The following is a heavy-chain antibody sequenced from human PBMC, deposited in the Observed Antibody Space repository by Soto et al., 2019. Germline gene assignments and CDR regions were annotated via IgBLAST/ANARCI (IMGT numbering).Heavy chain of an antibody. V-gene: IGHV3-74*01. D-gene: IGHD2-21*02. CDR2: ITSDGRST. Sequence: GGSLRLSCAASGFNFSNHWMHWVRQRPAEGLVWVSRITSDGRSTAYAESVQGRFALSRDNAKNTLYLQMNGLTAEDTAVYYCAREAGDWPLNWFDPWGQGTLVTVSS. CDR1: GFNFSNHW. CDR3: AREAGDWPLNWFDP. J-gene: IGHJ5*02.